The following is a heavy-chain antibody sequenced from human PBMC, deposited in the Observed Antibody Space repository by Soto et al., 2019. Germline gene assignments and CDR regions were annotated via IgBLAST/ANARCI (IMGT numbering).Heavy chain of an antibody. CDR2: INPSGGST. Sequence: ASVKVSCKASGYTFTSYYMHWVRQAPGQGLERMGIINPSGGSTSYAQKFQGRVTMTRDTSTSTVYMELSSLRSEDTAVYYCAREDNYYYGSGSNGMDLRAQRTTVTVCS. CDR3: AREDNYYYGSGSNGMDL. D-gene: IGHD3-10*01. CDR1: GYTFTSYY. J-gene: IGHJ6*02. V-gene: IGHV1-46*01.